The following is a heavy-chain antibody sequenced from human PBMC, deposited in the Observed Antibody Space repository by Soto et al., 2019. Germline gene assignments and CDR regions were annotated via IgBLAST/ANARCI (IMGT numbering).Heavy chain of an antibody. V-gene: IGHV3-23*01. Sequence: GGSLRLSCAASGFTFSSYAMSWVRQAPGKGLEWVSTISGSGGSTYYADSVKGRFTISRDNSKNTLFLQMNSLRAEDTAVYYCAKDLYCSGGSCYSAYYYYYGMDVWGQGTTVTVSS. J-gene: IGHJ6*02. CDR1: GFTFSSYA. D-gene: IGHD2-15*01. CDR3: AKDLYCSGGSCYSAYYYYYGMDV. CDR2: ISGSGGST.